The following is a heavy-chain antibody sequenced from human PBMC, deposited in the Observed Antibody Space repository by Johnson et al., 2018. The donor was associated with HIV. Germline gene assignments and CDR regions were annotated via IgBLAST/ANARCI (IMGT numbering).Heavy chain of an antibody. D-gene: IGHD4-17*01. CDR3: ARDEYGDYVGDPFDI. J-gene: IGHJ3*02. CDR2: ISADGGST. CDR1: GFTFSSYP. Sequence: VQLVESGGGLIQPGGSLRLSCAASGFTFSSYPMSWVRQAPGKGLEWVSGISADGGSTYYADSVKGRFPISRDNSKNTLYLQMNGLSAEDTALYYCARDEYGDYVGDPFDIWGQGTMVTVSS. V-gene: IGHV3-23*04.